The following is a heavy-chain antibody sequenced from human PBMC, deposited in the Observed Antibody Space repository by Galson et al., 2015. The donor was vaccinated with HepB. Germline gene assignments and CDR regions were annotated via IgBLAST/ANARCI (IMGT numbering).Heavy chain of an antibody. D-gene: IGHD4-17*01. J-gene: IGHJ3*01. CDR2: FYYIGST. Sequence: TLSLTCTVSGGSISSGGFYWSWIRQHPGKGLEWIGYFYYIGSTYYNPSLKSRVTISVDTSKNQFSLKLNSVTAADTAVYYCATYGDYQSRWGFNFWGQGTMVTVSS. V-gene: IGHV4-31*03. CDR1: GGSISSGGFY. CDR3: ATYGDYQSRWGFNF.